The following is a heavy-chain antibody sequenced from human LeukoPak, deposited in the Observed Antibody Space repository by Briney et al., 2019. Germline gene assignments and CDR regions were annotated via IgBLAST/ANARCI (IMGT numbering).Heavy chain of an antibody. CDR1: GFTVSSNY. CDR2: IYRGGST. Sequence: PGGSLRLSCAASGFTVSSNYMSRVRQAPGKGLEWVSVIYRGGSTYYADSVKGRFTISRDDSKNTLYLQMNSLRAEDTAVYYCARIRGGWYIDYWGQGTLVTVSP. V-gene: IGHV3-53*01. D-gene: IGHD3-10*01. J-gene: IGHJ4*02. CDR3: ARIRGGWYIDY.